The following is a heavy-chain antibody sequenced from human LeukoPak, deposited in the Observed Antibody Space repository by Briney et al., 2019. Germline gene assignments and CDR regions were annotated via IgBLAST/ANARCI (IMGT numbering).Heavy chain of an antibody. CDR1: GFTFSSFW. D-gene: IGHD1-26*01. J-gene: IGHJ4*02. CDR2: IRQDGSEK. V-gene: IGHV3-7*03. Sequence: PGGSLRLSCAASGFTFSSFWMSWVRHAPGKGLEWVANIRQDGSEKYYVDSVKGRFTISRDNAQNSLYLQMNSLRAEDTAVYYCAKGTVGATNVGDYFDYWGQGTLVTVSS. CDR3: AKGTVGATNVGDYFDY.